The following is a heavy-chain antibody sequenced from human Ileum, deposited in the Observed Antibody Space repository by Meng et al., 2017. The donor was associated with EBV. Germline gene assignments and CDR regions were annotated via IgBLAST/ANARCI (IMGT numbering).Heavy chain of an antibody. D-gene: IGHD3-22*01. V-gene: IGHV4-4*02. CDR1: GGSSSSSNW. CDR2: IHHTEST. Sequence: QVPLPESGPVLVKPSGTRSVTCSASGGSSSSSNWWSWVRQAPGKGLEWIGEIHHTESTNYNPSLKSRVTISVDKSKTQFSLKLSSVTAADTAVYYCARESYSDSSGYYSLDYWGQGSLVTVSS. CDR3: ARESYSDSSGYYSLDY. J-gene: IGHJ4*02.